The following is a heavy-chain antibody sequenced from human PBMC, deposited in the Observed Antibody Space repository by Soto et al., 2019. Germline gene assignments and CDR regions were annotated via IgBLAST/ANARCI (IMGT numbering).Heavy chain of an antibody. CDR3: ARDPKRYSSGWYNWFDP. V-gene: IGHV1-2*02. Sequence: ASVKVSCKASGYTFTGYYMYWVRQAPGQGLEWMGWINPNSGSTNYAQKLQGRVTMTRDTSTSTAYMELRSLRSDDTAVYYCARDPKRYSSGWYNWFDPWGQGTLVTVSS. D-gene: IGHD6-19*01. J-gene: IGHJ5*02. CDR2: INPNSGST. CDR1: GYTFTGYY.